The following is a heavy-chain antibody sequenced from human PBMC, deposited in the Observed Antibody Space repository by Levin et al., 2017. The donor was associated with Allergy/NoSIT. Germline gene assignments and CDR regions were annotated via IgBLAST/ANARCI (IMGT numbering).Heavy chain of an antibody. CDR3: AREAYSKSSLGY. D-gene: IGHD6-6*01. Sequence: GESLKISCAASGFTLSSYGMHWVRQAPGKGLEWVAVIWYDGSKKYYVDSVKGRFTISRDESKNTLSLQMNSLTAADTAVYYCAREAYSKSSLGYWGQGTLVTVSS. CDR1: GFTLSSYG. J-gene: IGHJ4*02. CDR2: IWYDGSKK. V-gene: IGHV3-33*01.